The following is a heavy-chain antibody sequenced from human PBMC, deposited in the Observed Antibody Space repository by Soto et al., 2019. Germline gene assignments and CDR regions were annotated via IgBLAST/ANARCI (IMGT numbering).Heavy chain of an antibody. CDR3: ARSTYTSGTYHGMDV. D-gene: IGHD3-10*01. Sequence: QLPLQKSGPGLVKPSETLSLTCTVSGGSISSTSDYWGWIRQPPGKGLEWIGSINYRGTTYYNPSLKSRVTMSVDTSKNQFSLKLSSVTAADTAVYYCARSTYTSGTYHGMDVWGQGTTVTVSS. CDR2: INYRGTT. CDR1: GGSISSTSDY. J-gene: IGHJ6*02. V-gene: IGHV4-39*01.